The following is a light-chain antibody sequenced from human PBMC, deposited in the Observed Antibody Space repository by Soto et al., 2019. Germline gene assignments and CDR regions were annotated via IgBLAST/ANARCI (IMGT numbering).Light chain of an antibody. V-gene: IGLV1-51*01. CDR3: GTWDSSLSAVV. J-gene: IGLJ2*01. CDR2: DNN. CDR1: SSNIGNNY. Sequence: QSVLTQPPSASAAPGQKVTISCSGSSSNIGNNYVSWYQQLPGTAPKLLIYDNNNRPSGIPDRFSGSKSGTSATLGITGLQTGDEADYYCGTWDSSLSAVVFGGGTKLTVL.